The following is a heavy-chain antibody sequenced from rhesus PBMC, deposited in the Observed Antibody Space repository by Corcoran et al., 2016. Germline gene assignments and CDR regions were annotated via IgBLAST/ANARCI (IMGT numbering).Heavy chain of an antibody. CDR3: ARIHPEYFEL. Sequence: QVQLRESGPGLVKPSETLSLTCAVSGYSISSGYVWGWIRQPPGKGLEDMGYMRSVSQRTSYNPSLKSRVTISKDTSKNQFSLNLASVTAADTAVYYCARIHPEYFELWGQGALVIVSS. CDR2: MRSVSQRT. V-gene: IGHV4-99*01. D-gene: IGHD4-23*01. J-gene: IGHJ1*01. CDR1: GYSISSGYV.